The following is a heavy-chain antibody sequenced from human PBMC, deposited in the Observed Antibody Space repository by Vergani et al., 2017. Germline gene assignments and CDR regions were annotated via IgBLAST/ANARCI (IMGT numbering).Heavy chain of an antibody. CDR3: ARSYSSSSDIDY. CDR2: IYYSGST. Sequence: QVQLPESGPGLVKPSETLSLTCTVSGGSLSSYYWSWIRQPPGKGLEWIGYIYYSGSTNYNPSLKSRVTISVDTSKNQFSLKLSSVTAADTAVYYCARSYSSSSDIDYWGQGTLVTVSS. V-gene: IGHV4-59*01. D-gene: IGHD6-13*01. CDR1: GGSLSSYY. J-gene: IGHJ4*02.